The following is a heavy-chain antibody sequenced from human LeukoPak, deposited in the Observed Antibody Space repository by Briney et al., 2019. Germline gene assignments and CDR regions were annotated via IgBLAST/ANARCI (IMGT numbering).Heavy chain of an antibody. CDR2: INSDGSST. CDR3: ARGIAAAGS. V-gene: IGHV3-74*01. Sequence: SGFTFSSYWMHWVRHAPGKGVVWVSRINSDGSSTIYADSVKGRFTISRDNAKNTLYLQMNSLRAEDTAVYYCARGIAAAGSWGQGTLVTVSS. D-gene: IGHD6-13*01. J-gene: IGHJ4*02. CDR1: GFTFSSYW.